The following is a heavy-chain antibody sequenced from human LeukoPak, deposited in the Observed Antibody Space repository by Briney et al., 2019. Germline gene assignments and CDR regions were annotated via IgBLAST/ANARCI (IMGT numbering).Heavy chain of an antibody. D-gene: IGHD3-10*01. CDR3: ARGRGGTVVRGYLDS. J-gene: IGHJ4*02. Sequence: ASVKVSCKASGYTFTNYDIMWVRQAIGQGPEWMGWMNSNSGNTGYAQKFQGRVTMTRDTSINTAYMELHSLTSEDTAVYYCARGRGGTVVRGYLDSWGQGTLVTVSS. CDR1: GYTFTNYD. CDR2: MNSNSGNT. V-gene: IGHV1-8*01.